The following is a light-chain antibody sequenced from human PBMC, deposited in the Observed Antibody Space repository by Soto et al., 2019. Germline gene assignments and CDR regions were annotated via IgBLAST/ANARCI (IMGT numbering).Light chain of an antibody. CDR2: EVR. Sequence: QSALTQSASVSGSPGQSITISCTGTSSDVGGYNYVSWYQQHPGKAPKLIIYEVRNRPSGVSNRFSGSKSGITASLTISELQAEDEADYYCSSYTSSSLVVFGGGTKVTVL. V-gene: IGLV2-14*01. CDR3: SSYTSSSLVV. CDR1: SSDVGGYNY. J-gene: IGLJ2*01.